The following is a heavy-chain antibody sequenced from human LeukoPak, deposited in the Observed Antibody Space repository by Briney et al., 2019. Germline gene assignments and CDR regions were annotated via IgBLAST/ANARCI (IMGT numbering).Heavy chain of an antibody. CDR1: GFTFSSYW. J-gene: IGHJ6*02. CDR2: INSDGSST. CDR3: ARDGPYDSSGYYELYYYYGMDV. D-gene: IGHD3-22*01. Sequence: GGSLRLSCAASGFTFSSYWMHWVRQAPGKGLVWVSRINSDGSSTSYADSVKGRFTISRDNAKDTLYLQMNSLRAEDTAVYYCARDGPYDSSGYYELYYYYGMDVWGQGTTVTVSS. V-gene: IGHV3-74*01.